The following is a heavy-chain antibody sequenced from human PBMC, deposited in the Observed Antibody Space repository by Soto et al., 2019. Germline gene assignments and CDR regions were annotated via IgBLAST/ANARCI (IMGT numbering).Heavy chain of an antibody. Sequence: SGGSLRLSCVASGFTFISFAIILFRQAPGKGLEWVSAIGGSGGSTYYADSVKGRFTISRDNSKNMVYLQMNSLRAEDTAVYYCARVMRDSYFDYWGQRTLVTVSS. CDR3: ARVMRDSYFDY. D-gene: IGHD2-8*01. V-gene: IGHV3-23*01. CDR2: IGGSGGST. CDR1: GFTFISFA. J-gene: IGHJ4*02.